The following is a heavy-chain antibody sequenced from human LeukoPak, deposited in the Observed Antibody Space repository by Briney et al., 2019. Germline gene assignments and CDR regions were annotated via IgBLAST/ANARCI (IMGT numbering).Heavy chain of an antibody. Sequence: PGRSLRLSCAASGFTFDDYAMHWVRHAPGKGLEWVSGISWNSGSIGYADSVKGRFTISRDNAKNSLYLQMNSLRAEDTALYYCAKDKRDIVVVPGYGMDVWGQGTTVTVSS. CDR1: GFTFDDYA. D-gene: IGHD2-2*01. V-gene: IGHV3-9*01. CDR2: ISWNSGSI. CDR3: AKDKRDIVVVPGYGMDV. J-gene: IGHJ6*02.